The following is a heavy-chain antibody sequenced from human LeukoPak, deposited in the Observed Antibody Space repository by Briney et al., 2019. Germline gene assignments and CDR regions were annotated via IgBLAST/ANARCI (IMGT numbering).Heavy chain of an antibody. CDR2: IYHSGST. V-gene: IGHV4-4*02. CDR1: GGSISSSNW. Sequence: PSETLSLTCAVSGGSISSSNWWSWVRQPPGKGLEWIGEIYHSGSTNYNPSLKSRVTISVDKSKNQFSLKLSSVTAADTAVYYCARALQGSGWYSFDYWGQGTLVTVSS. D-gene: IGHD6-19*01. J-gene: IGHJ4*02. CDR3: ARALQGSGWYSFDY.